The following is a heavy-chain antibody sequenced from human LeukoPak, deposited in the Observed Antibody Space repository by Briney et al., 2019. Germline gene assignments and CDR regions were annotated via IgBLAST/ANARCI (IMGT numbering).Heavy chain of an antibody. CDR2: IKQDGSET. Sequence: GGSLRLSCAASGFTFSNYWINWVRQAPGKGLEWVANIKQDGSETYCVDSVKGRFTISRDNSKNTLYLQMNSLRAEDTAVYYCAKGAKLRPFDYWGQGTLVTVSS. J-gene: IGHJ4*02. CDR3: AKGAKLRPFDY. D-gene: IGHD4-17*01. V-gene: IGHV3-7*03. CDR1: GFTFSNYW.